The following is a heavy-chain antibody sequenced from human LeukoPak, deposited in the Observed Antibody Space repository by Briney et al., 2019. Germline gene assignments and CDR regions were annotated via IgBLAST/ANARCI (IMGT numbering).Heavy chain of an antibody. J-gene: IGHJ4*02. CDR2: IRSSSET. D-gene: IGHD2-21*01. Sequence: GGSLRLSCAASGFIFSQYSMNWVRQAPGKGLEWVSHIRSSSETFYADSVKGRFTISRDDAENSLYLQMDSLRAEDAAVYYCARDSAYKKFDYWGQGTLVTVSS. V-gene: IGHV3-48*04. CDR1: GFIFSQYS. CDR3: ARDSAYKKFDY.